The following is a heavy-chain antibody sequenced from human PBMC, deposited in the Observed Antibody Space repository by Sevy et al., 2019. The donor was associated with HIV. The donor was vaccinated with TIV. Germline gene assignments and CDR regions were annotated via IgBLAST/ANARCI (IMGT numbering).Heavy chain of an antibody. D-gene: IGHD3-16*01. CDR1: GFSFSNYG. CDR3: AKDGESYVWGSHYDY. CDR2: TSGSGGST. V-gene: IGHV3-23*01. J-gene: IGHJ4*02. Sequence: GGSLRLSCEASGFSFSNYGMNWVRQAPGKGLEWVSGTSGSGGSTCYADSVKGRFTISRDNSKNTLYLQMNSLRAEDTAVYSCAKDGESYVWGSHYDYWGQGTLVTVSS.